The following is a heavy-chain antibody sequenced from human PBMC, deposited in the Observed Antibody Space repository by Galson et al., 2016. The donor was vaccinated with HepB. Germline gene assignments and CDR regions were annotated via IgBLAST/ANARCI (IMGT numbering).Heavy chain of an antibody. J-gene: IGHJ3*02. V-gene: IGHV4-61*01. CDR1: GVSVSSASYY. D-gene: IGHD3-3*02. Sequence: SETLSLTCTVSGVSVSSASYYWSWIRQSPEKGLEWIGNIYYSGTTIYNPSLKSRGTISVDTSKNQVSLRLTSVTAADTAVYYCVRDRIRRGKGGATRDFDIWGQGTMVTVSS. CDR3: VRDRIRRGKGGATRDFDI. CDR2: IYYSGTT.